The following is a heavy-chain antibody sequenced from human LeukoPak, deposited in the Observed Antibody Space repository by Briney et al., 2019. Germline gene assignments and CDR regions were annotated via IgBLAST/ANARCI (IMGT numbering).Heavy chain of an antibody. CDR2: IYYSGRT. V-gene: IGHV4-39*01. CDR3: AYSAAPTFYDTSGSDTFDV. D-gene: IGHD3-22*01. Sequence: SETQTLLCTVWSDFVSSSSLYWGWLRQPPGKGLEWIATIYYSGRTYYNPSLKRRVSISLDTSRNQFSLKLTSVTAADTAVYYCAYSAAPTFYDTSGSDTFDVWGLGTMVTVSS. J-gene: IGHJ3*01. CDR1: SDFVSSSSLY.